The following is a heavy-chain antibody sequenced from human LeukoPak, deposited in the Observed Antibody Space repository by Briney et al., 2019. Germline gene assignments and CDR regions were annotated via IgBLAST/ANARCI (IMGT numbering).Heavy chain of an antibody. CDR1: GFPFDDYG. CDR3: VKDRYFYDSGSKAN. J-gene: IGHJ4*02. Sequence: SLRLSCVASGFPFDDYGMFWVRQTPGKGLEWISGISWNSGIIAYADSVKGRFTIFRDNAKNSLYLQMNSLRVEDTAVYYCVKDRYFYDSGSKANWGQGTLVTVSS. D-gene: IGHD3-22*01. CDR2: ISWNSGII. V-gene: IGHV3-9*01.